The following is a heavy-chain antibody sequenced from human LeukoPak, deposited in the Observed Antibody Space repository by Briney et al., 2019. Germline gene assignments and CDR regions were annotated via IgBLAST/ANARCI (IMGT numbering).Heavy chain of an antibody. V-gene: IGHV3-66*01. D-gene: IGHD4-17*01. CDR1: GFTVSSNY. Sequence: GGSLRLSCAASGFTVSSNYMSWVRQAPGKGLEWVSLMYSGDRTYYADSVKGRFTISRDNSKNTLYLQMKNLRVEDSAVYYCARDKRGSDGDDAYYYYGMDVWGQGTTVTVSS. CDR3: ARDKRGSDGDDAYYYYGMDV. CDR2: MYSGDRT. J-gene: IGHJ6*02.